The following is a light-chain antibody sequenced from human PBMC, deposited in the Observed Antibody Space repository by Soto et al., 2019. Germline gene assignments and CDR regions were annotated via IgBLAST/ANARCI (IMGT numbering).Light chain of an antibody. J-gene: IGKJ5*01. CDR2: DAS. V-gene: IGKV3-11*01. CDR1: QTFGMC. Sequence: DIVLTQSPATLPLSPGVSVTLSCRASQTFGMCLSCYQHSPGQDPRLLAYDASNRATGVPARFSGSGSETDFTLTISSLEPEDFAVYYCQQRCHWPITFGQGTGLEIK. CDR3: QQRCHWPIT.